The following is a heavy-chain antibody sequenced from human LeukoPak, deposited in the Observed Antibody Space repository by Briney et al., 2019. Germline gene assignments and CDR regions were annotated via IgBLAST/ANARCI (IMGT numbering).Heavy chain of an antibody. V-gene: IGHV3-53*01. CDR1: GFTVSSNY. CDR3: AREGGPYRPLDY. CDR2: IYSGGST. J-gene: IGHJ4*02. Sequence: GGSLRLSCAASGFTVSSNYMSWVRQAPGKGLEWVSLIYSGGSTYYADSVKGRFTISRDNPKNTVYLQMNSLRAEDTAVYYCAREGGPYRPLDYSGQGTLVTVSS.